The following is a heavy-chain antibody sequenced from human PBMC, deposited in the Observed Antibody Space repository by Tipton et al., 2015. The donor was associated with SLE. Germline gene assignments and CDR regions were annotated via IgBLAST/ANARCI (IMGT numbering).Heavy chain of an antibody. CDR2: IFYSGST. Sequence: TLSLTCTVSGGSISSYYWSWIRQPPGKGLEWIGYIFYSGSTNYNPSLKSRVTISVDTSKNQFSLKLSSVTAADTAVYYCARGEVRGVNNWFDPWGQGTLVTVSS. V-gene: IGHV4-59*08. CDR1: GGSISSYY. CDR3: ARGEVRGVNNWFDP. D-gene: IGHD3-10*01. J-gene: IGHJ5*02.